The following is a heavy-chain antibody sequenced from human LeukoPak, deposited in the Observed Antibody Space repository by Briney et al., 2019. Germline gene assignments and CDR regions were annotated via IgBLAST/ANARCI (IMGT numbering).Heavy chain of an antibody. D-gene: IGHD6-19*01. J-gene: IGHJ4*02. V-gene: IGHV3-64*01. CDR2: ISSNGGST. CDR1: GFTFSSYA. Sequence: GGSLRLSCAASGFTFSSYAMHWVRQAPGKGLEYASAISSNGGSTYYANSVKGRFTISRDNSKNTLYLQMGSLRAEDMAVYYCARTKYSIAVAGPFDYWGQGTLVTVSS. CDR3: ARTKYSIAVAGPFDY.